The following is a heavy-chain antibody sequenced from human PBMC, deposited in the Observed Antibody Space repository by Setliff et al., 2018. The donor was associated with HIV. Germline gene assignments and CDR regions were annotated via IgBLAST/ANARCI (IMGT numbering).Heavy chain of an antibody. CDR1: GGSFSGYY. CDR2: INHSGST. CDR3: ARGGVVTEFDY. Sequence: SETLSLTCAVYGGSFSGYYWSWIRQPPGKGLEWIGEINHSGSTNYNPSLKSRVTISVDTSKIQFSLKLSSVTAADTAVYYCARGGVVTEFDYWGQGTLVTVSS. D-gene: IGHD2-21*02. V-gene: IGHV4-34*01. J-gene: IGHJ4*02.